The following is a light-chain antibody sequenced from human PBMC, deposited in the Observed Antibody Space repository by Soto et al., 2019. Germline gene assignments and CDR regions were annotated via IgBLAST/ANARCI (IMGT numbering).Light chain of an antibody. CDR2: DSS. Sequence: EIVMTQSPATLSVSPGERATLSCRASESVSSKLVWYQKKPGQAPRLLIFDSSNRATGIPARFSGSGYGTDFTLSISSLEPEDFAVYYCQQRLSWPITFGQGTRLEIK. V-gene: IGKV3-11*01. CDR1: ESVSSK. J-gene: IGKJ5*01. CDR3: QQRLSWPIT.